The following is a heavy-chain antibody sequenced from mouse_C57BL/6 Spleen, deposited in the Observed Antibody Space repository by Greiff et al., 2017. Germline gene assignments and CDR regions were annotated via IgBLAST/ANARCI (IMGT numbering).Heavy chain of an antibody. D-gene: IGHD1-1*01. J-gene: IGHJ4*01. V-gene: IGHV1-22*01. Sequence: VQLKQSGPELVKPGASVKMSCKASGYTFTDYNMHWVKQSHGKSLEWIGYINPNNGGTSYNQKFKGKATLTVNKSSSTAYMELRSLTSEDSAVYYCARGGYGSSYDYAMDYWGQGTSVTVSS. CDR2: INPNNGGT. CDR3: ARGGYGSSYDYAMDY. CDR1: GYTFTDYN.